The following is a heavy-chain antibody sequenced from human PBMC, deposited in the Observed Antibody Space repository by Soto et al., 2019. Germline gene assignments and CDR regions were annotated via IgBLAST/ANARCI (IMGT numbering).Heavy chain of an antibody. V-gene: IGHV5-10-1*01. CDR1: GYSFTSYW. J-gene: IGHJ6*02. D-gene: IGHD6-19*01. CDR3: ARAKQWLISYYYYGMDV. Sequence: PGESLKISCKGSGYSFTSYWISWVRQMPGKGLEWMGRIDPSDSYTNYSPSFQGHVTISADKSISTAYLQWSSLKASDTAMYYCARAKQWLISYYYYGMDVWGQGTTVTVSS. CDR2: IDPSDSYT.